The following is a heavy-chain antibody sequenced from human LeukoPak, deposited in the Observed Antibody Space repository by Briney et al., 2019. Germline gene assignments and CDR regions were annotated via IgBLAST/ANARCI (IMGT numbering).Heavy chain of an antibody. V-gene: IGHV1-2*02. J-gene: IGHJ4*02. CDR1: GYTFTGYY. CDR3: ARDGDSSGYSPRGPLGY. D-gene: IGHD3-22*01. Sequence: ASVKVSCKASGYTFTGYYMRWVRQAPGQGLEWMGWINPNSGGTNYAQKFQGRVTMTRDTSISTAYMELSSLRSDDTAVYYCARDGDSSGYSPRGPLGYWGQGTLVTVSS. CDR2: INPNSGGT.